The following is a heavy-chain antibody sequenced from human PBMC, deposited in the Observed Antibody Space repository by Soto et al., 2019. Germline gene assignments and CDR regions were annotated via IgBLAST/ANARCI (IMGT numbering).Heavy chain of an antibody. CDR2: INSDGSST. CDR1: VFTFSSYW. Sequence: GGSLRLSCAASVFTFSSYWMHWVRQAPGKGLVWVSRINSDGSSTSYADSVKGRFTISRDNAKNTLYLQMNSLRAGDTAVYYCARVGFLEWSNPDPNWFDPWGQGTLVTVSS. J-gene: IGHJ5*02. CDR3: ARVGFLEWSNPDPNWFDP. V-gene: IGHV3-74*01. D-gene: IGHD3-3*01.